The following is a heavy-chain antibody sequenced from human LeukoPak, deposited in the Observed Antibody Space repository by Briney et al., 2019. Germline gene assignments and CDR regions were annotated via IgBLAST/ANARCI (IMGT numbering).Heavy chain of an antibody. V-gene: IGHV4-59*01. D-gene: IGHD6-13*01. CDR3: ARGSWSYYYMDV. Sequence: KTSETLSLTCTVSGGSISSYYWSWIRQPPGKGLEWIGYIYYSGGTNYNPSLKSRVTISVDTSKNQFSLKLSSVTAADTAVYYCARGSWSYYYMDVWGKGTTVTISS. J-gene: IGHJ6*03. CDR2: IYYSGGT. CDR1: GGSISSYY.